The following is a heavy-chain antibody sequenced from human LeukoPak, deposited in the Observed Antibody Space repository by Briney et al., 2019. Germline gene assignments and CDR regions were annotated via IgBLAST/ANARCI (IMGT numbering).Heavy chain of an antibody. CDR2: ISAYSGNT. J-gene: IGHJ4*02. Sequence: ASVKVSCKASGYTFNRYGFSWVRQAPGQGLECLGWISAYSGNTKYAQNFQDRVTMTTDASTSTAYMELRGLTSDDTAVYFCARTHDYDNFPDYWGQGTLVAVSS. CDR1: GYTFNRYG. D-gene: IGHD4-11*01. V-gene: IGHV1-18*01. CDR3: ARTHDYDNFPDY.